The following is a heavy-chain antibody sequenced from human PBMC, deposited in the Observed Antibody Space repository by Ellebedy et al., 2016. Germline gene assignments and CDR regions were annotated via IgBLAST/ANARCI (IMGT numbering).Heavy chain of an antibody. CDR3: ARGGMATILNWFDP. Sequence: GGSLRLSXAASGFTFSSYSMNWVRQAPGKGLEWVSYISSSSSTIYYADSVKGRFTISRDNAKNSLYLQMNSLRAEDTAVYYCARGGMATILNWFDPWGQGTLVTVSS. CDR2: ISSSSSTI. D-gene: IGHD5-24*01. V-gene: IGHV3-48*04. J-gene: IGHJ5*02. CDR1: GFTFSSYS.